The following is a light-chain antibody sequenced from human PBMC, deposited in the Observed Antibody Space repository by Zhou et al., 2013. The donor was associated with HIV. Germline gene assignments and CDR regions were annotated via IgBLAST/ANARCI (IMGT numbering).Light chain of an antibody. CDR1: QSISSD. CDR2: AAS. J-gene: IGKJ1*01. V-gene: IGKV1-39*01. Sequence: DIQMTQSPSSLSASVGDRVTITCRASQSISSDLNWYQQKPGKAPKLLIYAASSLQSGVPSRFSGSGSGTDFTLTISSLQPEDFATYYCQQSYITSVTFGQGTKVEIK. CDR3: QQSYITSVT.